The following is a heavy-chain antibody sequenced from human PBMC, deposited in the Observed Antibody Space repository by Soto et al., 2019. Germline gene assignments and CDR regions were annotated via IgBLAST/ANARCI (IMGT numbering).Heavy chain of an antibody. CDR1: GFTFSGYA. J-gene: IGHJ4*02. V-gene: IGHV3-23*01. CDR2: FDNSDGRT. Sequence: LRLSCAASGFTFSGYAMNWVRQAPGKGLEWVSTFDNSDGRTYYSDSVKGRFTISRDNSKNTLVLQMNSLRPEDTAVYYCAKDRDTTMHMNFDSWGQGTLVTVSS. CDR3: AKDRDTTMHMNFDS. D-gene: IGHD5-18*01.